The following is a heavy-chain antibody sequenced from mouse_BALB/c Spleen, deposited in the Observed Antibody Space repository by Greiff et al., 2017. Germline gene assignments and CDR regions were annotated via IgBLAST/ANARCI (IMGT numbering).Heavy chain of an antibody. D-gene: IGHD2-4*01. CDR2: INPYNDGT. J-gene: IGHJ1*01. Sequence: EVQLQQSGPELVKPGASVKMSCKASGYTFTSYVMHWVKQKPGQGLEWIGYINPYNDGTKYNEKFKGKATLTSDKSSSTAYMELSSLTSEDSAVYYCARGTTMIDWYFDVWGAGTTVTVSS. CDR1: GYTFTSYV. CDR3: ARGTTMIDWYFDV. V-gene: IGHV1-14*01.